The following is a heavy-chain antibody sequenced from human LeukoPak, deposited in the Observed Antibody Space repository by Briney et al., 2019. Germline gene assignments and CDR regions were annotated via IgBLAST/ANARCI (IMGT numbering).Heavy chain of an antibody. CDR1: GFTFSNAW. J-gene: IGHJ4*02. CDR2: IKSKTDGGTT. D-gene: IGHD3-9*01. Sequence: GGSLRLSCAASGFTFSNAWMNWVRQAPGKGLEWVGRIKSKTDGGTTDYAAPAKGRFTISRDDSKNTLYLQMNSLKTEDTAVYYCTTDRALRYFDWFHYYFDYWGQGTLVTVSS. V-gene: IGHV3-15*07. CDR3: TTDRALRYFDWFHYYFDY.